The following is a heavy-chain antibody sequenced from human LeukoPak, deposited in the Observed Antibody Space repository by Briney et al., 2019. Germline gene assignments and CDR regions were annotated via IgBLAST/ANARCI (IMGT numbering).Heavy chain of an antibody. CDR1: GFTFSSYA. V-gene: IGHV3-23*01. Sequence: GGSLRLSCAASGFTFSSYAMSWVRQAPGKGLEWVSAISGSGGSTYYADSVKGRFTISRDNSKNTLYLQMNSLRAEDTAVYYCAKGDTYYDFWSGYQGVSYFDYWGQGTLVTVSS. CDR2: ISGSGGST. D-gene: IGHD3-3*01. CDR3: AKGDTYYDFWSGYQGVSYFDY. J-gene: IGHJ4*02.